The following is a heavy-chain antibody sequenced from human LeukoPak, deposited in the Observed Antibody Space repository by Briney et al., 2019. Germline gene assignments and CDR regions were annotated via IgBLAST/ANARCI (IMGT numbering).Heavy chain of an antibody. D-gene: IGHD3-9*01. CDR3: ARRSRLYKHETTGYHDS. CDR2: VFYSGTT. V-gene: IGHV4-39*01. Sequence: SETLCLTRNVSGDYITTTNYYWASIRQAPGKGQEWIASVFYSGTTYSNPPRKSQVISSMDTPRKQTSLRLSSVTATETAIYYCARRSRLYKHETTGYHDSWGQGTLVTVSS. CDR1: GDYITTTNYY. J-gene: IGHJ4*02.